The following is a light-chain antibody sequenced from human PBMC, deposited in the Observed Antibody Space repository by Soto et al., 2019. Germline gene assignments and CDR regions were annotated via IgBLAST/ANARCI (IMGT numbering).Light chain of an antibody. V-gene: IGLV2-14*03. J-gene: IGLJ2*01. Sequence: QSALTQPASVSGSPGQSITISCTGTSSDVGGYNYVSWYQHHPGRAPKLMIFDVTNRPSGVSNRFSGSKSGNTASLTISGLQAEDEAKYDCSSYRSSSTPHVVFGGGTKLTVL. CDR3: SSYRSSSTPHVV. CDR1: SSDVGGYNY. CDR2: DVT.